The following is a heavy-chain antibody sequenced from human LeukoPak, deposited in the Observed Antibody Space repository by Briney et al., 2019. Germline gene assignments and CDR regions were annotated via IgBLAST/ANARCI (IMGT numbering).Heavy chain of an antibody. J-gene: IGHJ6*02. D-gene: IGHD6-13*01. CDR1: GYTFTVYY. CDR3: ARLKGAAGPQDGMDV. Sequence: ASVKVSCKASGYTFTVYYMHWVRQAPGQGLEWMGWINPNSGGTNYAQKFQGRVTMTRDTSISTAYMELSRLRSDDTAVYYCARLKGAAGPQDGMDVWGQGTTVTVSS. CDR2: INPNSGGT. V-gene: IGHV1-2*02.